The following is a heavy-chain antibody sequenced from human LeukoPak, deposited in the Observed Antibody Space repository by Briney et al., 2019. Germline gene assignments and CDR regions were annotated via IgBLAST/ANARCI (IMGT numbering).Heavy chain of an antibody. Sequence: GGSLRLSCAGSGFTFSSFGMSWVRQAPGKGLEWVGFIRSEAYGGTTEYAASVKGRFTISRDDSKSIAYLQMNSLKTEDTAVYYCTREAFSSGWPRFDYWGQGTLVTVSP. V-gene: IGHV3-49*04. CDR1: GFTFSSFG. D-gene: IGHD6-19*01. CDR3: TREAFSSGWPRFDY. J-gene: IGHJ4*02. CDR2: IRSEAYGGTT.